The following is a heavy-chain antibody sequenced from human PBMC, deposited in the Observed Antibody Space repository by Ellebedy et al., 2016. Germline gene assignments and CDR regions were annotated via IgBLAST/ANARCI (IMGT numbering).Heavy chain of an antibody. D-gene: IGHD3-10*01. J-gene: IGHJ4*02. V-gene: IGHV4-39*07. CDR3: ARGVYYTFDF. CDR1: GASISNDTFY. CDR2: TYYSGIV. Sequence: GSLRLXXSVSGASISNDTFYWGWIRQSPEKGLEWIGSTYYSGIVYDSLSLRSRVVMSVDLTTNQFSLKLSSVTAADTALYYCARGVYYTFDFWGQGAHVTVSS.